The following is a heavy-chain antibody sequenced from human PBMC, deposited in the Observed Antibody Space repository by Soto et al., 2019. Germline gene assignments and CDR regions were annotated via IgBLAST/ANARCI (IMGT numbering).Heavy chain of an antibody. J-gene: IGHJ4*02. CDR1: GFTFSSYS. CDR2: ISSSSSYI. Sequence: GGSLRLSCAASGFTFSSYSMNWVRQAPGKGLEWVSSISSSSSYIYYADSVKGRFTISRDNAKNSLYLQMNSLRAEDTAVYYCARDLLEWLWDYWGQGTLVTVSS. D-gene: IGHD3-3*01. CDR3: ARDLLEWLWDY. V-gene: IGHV3-21*01.